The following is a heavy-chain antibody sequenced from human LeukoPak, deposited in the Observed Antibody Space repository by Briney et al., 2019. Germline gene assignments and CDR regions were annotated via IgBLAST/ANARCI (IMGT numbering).Heavy chain of an antibody. CDR3: ARNPRPVAVAGTDYYYYGMDV. D-gene: IGHD6-19*01. V-gene: IGHV3-74*01. J-gene: IGHJ6*02. CDR1: GFTFSSYW. CDR2: INSDGSST. Sequence: GGSLRLSCAASGFTFSSYWMHWVRHAPGKGLVWVSRINSDGSSTSYADSVKGRFTISRDNAKSTLYLQMNSLRAEDTAVYYCARNPRPVAVAGTDYYYYGMDVWGQGTTVTVSS.